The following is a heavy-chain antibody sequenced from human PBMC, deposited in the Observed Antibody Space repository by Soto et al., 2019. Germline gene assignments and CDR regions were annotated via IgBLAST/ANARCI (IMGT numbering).Heavy chain of an antibody. D-gene: IGHD5-12*01. J-gene: IGHJ4*02. CDR2: VSPSGST. Sequence: QVQLQESGPGLVKPSGTLSLTCAVSSGSITSSNWWSWVRQPPGKGLEWIGEVSPSGSTNYIPSLKSRVTIAVDKSRNQFSLRLNSVTAADTAVYYCARNRYGGYDFDFWGQGTLVTVSS. CDR1: SGSITSSNW. V-gene: IGHV4-4*02. CDR3: ARNRYGGYDFDF.